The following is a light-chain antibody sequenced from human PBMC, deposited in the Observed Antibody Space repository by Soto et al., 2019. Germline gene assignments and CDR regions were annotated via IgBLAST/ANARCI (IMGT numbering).Light chain of an antibody. CDR3: QQYHNWPVT. CDR2: GAS. CDR1: QSVSTR. J-gene: IGKJ4*01. Sequence: EIMMTQSPATLSVSPGEIVTFSFSASQSVSTRLAWYQHKPGQAPRLLISGASTGATGIPPRFSGSGSGTDFTLTVNSLQSEDIAVYYCQQYHNWPVTFGGGTKVDI. V-gene: IGKV3-15*01.